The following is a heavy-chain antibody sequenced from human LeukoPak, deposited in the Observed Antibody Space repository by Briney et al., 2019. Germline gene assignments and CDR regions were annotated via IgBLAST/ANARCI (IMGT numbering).Heavy chain of an antibody. CDR3: AGEVRDCSGGSCYHTDDY. CDR1: GFTFSDYY. J-gene: IGHJ4*02. Sequence: GGSLRLPCAASGFTFSDYYMSWIRQAPGKRLEWVSYISSSGSTIYYADSVKGRFTISRDNAKNSLYLQMNSLRAEDTAVYYCAGEVRDCSGGSCYHTDDYWGQGTLVTVSS. CDR2: ISSSGSTI. D-gene: IGHD2-15*01. V-gene: IGHV3-11*04.